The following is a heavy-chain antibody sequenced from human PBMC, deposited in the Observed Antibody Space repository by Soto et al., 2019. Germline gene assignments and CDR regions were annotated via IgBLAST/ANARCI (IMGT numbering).Heavy chain of an antibody. V-gene: IGHV3-23*01. D-gene: IGHD6-13*01. CDR1: GGTFSSYA. CDR3: ARRGPGTYFDY. Sequence: GGSLRLSCAGSGGTFSSYAMRWVRQAPGKGLEWVSAISGSGDSTYYTDSVKGRFTISRDNSKNTLYLQMNSLRAEDTAVYYCARRGPGTYFDYWGQGTLVTVSS. CDR2: ISGSGDST. J-gene: IGHJ4*02.